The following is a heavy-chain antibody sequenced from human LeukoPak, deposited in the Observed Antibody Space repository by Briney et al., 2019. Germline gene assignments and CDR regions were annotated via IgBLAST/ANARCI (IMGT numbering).Heavy chain of an antibody. CDR2: LYYSGST. V-gene: IGHV4-39*01. J-gene: IGHJ4*02. CDR3: AIFDYVWRSYRNDY. CDR1: GGSISSSSYY. Sequence: PSETLSLTCTVSGGSISSSSYYWGWIRQPPGKGLEWIGSLYYSGSTYHNPSLKSRVTISVDTSKNQFSLKLSSVTAADTAFYYCAIFDYVWRSYRNDYWGQGTLVTVSS. D-gene: IGHD3-16*02.